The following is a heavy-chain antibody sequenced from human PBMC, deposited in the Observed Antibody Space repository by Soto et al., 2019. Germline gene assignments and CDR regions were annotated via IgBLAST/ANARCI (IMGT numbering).Heavy chain of an antibody. J-gene: IGHJ5*02. CDR3: TRRSIDCTNGVCYPSNWFDP. CDR1: GFTFGDYA. D-gene: IGHD2-8*01. Sequence: GVSLRLSCTASGFTFGDYAMSWFRQAPGKGLEWVGFIRSKAYGGTTEYAASVKGRFTISRDDSKSIAYLQMNSLKTEDTAVYYCTRRSIDCTNGVCYPSNWFDPWGQGTLVTVSS. V-gene: IGHV3-49*03. CDR2: IRSKAYGGTT.